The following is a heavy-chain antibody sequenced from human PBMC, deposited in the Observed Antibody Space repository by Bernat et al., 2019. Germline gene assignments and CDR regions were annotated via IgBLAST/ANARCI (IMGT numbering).Heavy chain of an antibody. J-gene: IGHJ4*02. D-gene: IGHD5-24*01. V-gene: IGHV3-48*01. CDR3: ARALRWSYFDY. CDR1: GFTFSSYS. CDR2: ISSSSTI. Sequence: VQLVESGGGLVKPGGSLRLSCAASGFTFSSYSMNWVRQAPGKGLEWGSYISSSSTIYYADSVKGRFTISRDNAKNSLYLQMNSLRAEDTAVYYCARALRWSYFDYWGQGTLVTVSS.